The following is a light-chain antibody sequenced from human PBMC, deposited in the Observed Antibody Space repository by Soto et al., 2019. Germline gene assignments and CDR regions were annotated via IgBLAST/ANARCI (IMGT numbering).Light chain of an antibody. J-gene: IGKJ1*01. V-gene: IGKV3-15*01. Sequence: EIVLTQSPATLSLSPGARAPLSCRASQSVSSYLAWYQQKPGQAPRLLMYDVSNRATGIPARFSGSGSGTEFTLTISSLQSEDYAVYYCQQYNNWPWTFGQGTKVDIK. CDR3: QQYNNWPWT. CDR2: DVS. CDR1: QSVSSY.